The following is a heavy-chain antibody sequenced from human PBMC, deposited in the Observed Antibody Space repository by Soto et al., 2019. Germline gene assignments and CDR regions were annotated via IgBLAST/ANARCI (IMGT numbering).Heavy chain of an antibody. D-gene: IGHD3-10*01. CDR2: ISGRGGST. V-gene: IGHV3-23*01. CDR3: AKDGVYYGSRSKGEG. CDR1: GFTFSSYA. Sequence: PGGSLRLSCAASGFTFSSYAMSWVRQAPGKGLEWVSAISGRGGSTYYADSVKGRFTISRDNSKNTLYLQMNSLRAEDTAVYYCAKDGVYYGSRSKGEGWGQGTMVTVSS. J-gene: IGHJ4*02.